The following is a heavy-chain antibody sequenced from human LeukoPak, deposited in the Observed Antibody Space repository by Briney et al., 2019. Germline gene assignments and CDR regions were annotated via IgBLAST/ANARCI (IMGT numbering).Heavy chain of an antibody. Sequence: ASVNVSCTASGYTFTSYDVNWVRQAPGHGLEWMGWINPNNGNTGYAQKFQGRFTMTRGSSISTVYMELSSLRLEDTAVYYCVAIIGSTSDYWGQGTPVTVSS. V-gene: IGHV1-8*01. CDR2: INPNNGNT. D-gene: IGHD1-7*01. CDR3: VAIIGSTSDY. CDR1: GYTFTSYD. J-gene: IGHJ4*02.